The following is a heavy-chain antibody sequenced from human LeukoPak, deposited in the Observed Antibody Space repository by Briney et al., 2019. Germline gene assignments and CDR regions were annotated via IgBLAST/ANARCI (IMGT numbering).Heavy chain of an antibody. CDR1: GDSISSYY. J-gene: IGHJ4*02. V-gene: IGHV4-59*01. CDR3: ARVRFLEWYPFDY. D-gene: IGHD3-3*01. Sequence: SQTLSLTCTVSGDSISSYYWSWIRQPPGKGLEWIGYIYYSGSTNYNPSLKSRVTISVDTSKNQFSLKLSSVTAADTAVYYCARVRFLEWYPFDYWGQGTLVTVSS. CDR2: IYYSGST.